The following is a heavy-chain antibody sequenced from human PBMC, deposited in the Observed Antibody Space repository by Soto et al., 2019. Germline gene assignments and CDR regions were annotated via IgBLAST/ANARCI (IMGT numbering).Heavy chain of an antibody. V-gene: IGHV4-30-4*01. J-gene: IGHJ6*02. CDR2: IYYDGST. Sequence: QVQLQESGPGLVKPSQTLSLTCTVSGGSISSGDSYWSWVRQPPGKGLEGIGYIYYDGSTYYNPSLKSRVTISVDTSKNQFSLKLNSMTAADTAVYYCAREGAASHTYYYGTDVWGQGTTVTVSS. CDR1: GGSISSGDSY. CDR3: AREGAASHTYYYGTDV. D-gene: IGHD3-16*01.